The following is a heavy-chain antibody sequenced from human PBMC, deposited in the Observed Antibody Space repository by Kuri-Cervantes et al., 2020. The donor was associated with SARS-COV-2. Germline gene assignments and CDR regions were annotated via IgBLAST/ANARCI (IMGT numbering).Heavy chain of an antibody. V-gene: IGHV4-59*13. CDR1: GGSISSYY. CDR2: IYYSGST. D-gene: IGHD5-18*01. J-gene: IGHJ6*02. CDR3: ARDPSGYSYGIYYYGMDV. Sequence: SETLSLTCTVSGGSISSYYWSWIRQPPGKGLEWSGNIYYSGSTNYNPSLKSRVTISVDTSKNQFSLKPGSVTAADTAVYYCARDPSGYSYGIYYYGMDVWGQGTTVTVSS.